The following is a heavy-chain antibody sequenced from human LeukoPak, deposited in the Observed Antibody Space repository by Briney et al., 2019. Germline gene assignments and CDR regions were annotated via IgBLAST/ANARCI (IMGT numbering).Heavy chain of an antibody. J-gene: IGHJ4*02. CDR1: GFTFSDYY. CDR3: ARTIANYYDSSGYTDY. V-gene: IGHV3-11*03. CDR2: ISSSSSYT. D-gene: IGHD3-22*01. Sequence: GGSLRLSCAASGFTFSDYYMSWIRQAPGKGLEWVSYISSSSSYTNYADSVKGRFTISRDNAKNSLYLQMNSQSPEDTPVYYCARTIANYYDSSGYTDYWGQGTLVTVSS.